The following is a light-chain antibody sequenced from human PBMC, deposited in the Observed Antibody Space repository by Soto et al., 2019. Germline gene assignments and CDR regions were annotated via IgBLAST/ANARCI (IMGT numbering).Light chain of an antibody. V-gene: IGKV3-15*01. J-gene: IGKJ1*01. CDR2: GAS. Sequence: IVMTQSPVTLSVSPGERATLSCRASQDIVSNVAWYQQRPGQAPRLXIYGASTRATDIPARFSGSGSGTELTLTISSLQPDDSATYDGQHYNSYSEAFGQGTKVDIK. CDR3: QHYNSYSEA. CDR1: QDIVSN.